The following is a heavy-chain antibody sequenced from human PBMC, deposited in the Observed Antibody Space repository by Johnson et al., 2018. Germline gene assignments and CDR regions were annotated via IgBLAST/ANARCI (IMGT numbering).Heavy chain of an antibody. CDR1: GFTFSGSA. CDR3: ARDFATDYYGSSPEYLAV. V-gene: IGHV3-30*03. D-gene: IGHD3-10*01. Sequence: QVQLVESGGGVVQPGRSLRLSCAASGFTFSGSAMHWVRQAPGKGLEWVAVISYDGSNKYYADSVKGRFTISRDNSKNTPYLQMNSLRAEDTAVYYCARDFATDYYGSSPEYLAVWGKGTTVTVSP. CDR2: ISYDGSNK. J-gene: IGHJ6*04.